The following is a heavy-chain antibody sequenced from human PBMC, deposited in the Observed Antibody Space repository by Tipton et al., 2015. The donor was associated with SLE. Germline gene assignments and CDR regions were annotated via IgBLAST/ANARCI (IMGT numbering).Heavy chain of an antibody. J-gene: IGHJ4*02. D-gene: IGHD1-26*01. CDR3: AREGGSYYPSYYFDY. Sequence: SLRLSCAASGFTFSTYWMSWVRQAPGKGLEWVANIKQDGGEQNYVDPVKGRLIISRDNAKNALYLQMNNLRAEDTAVYYCAREGGSYYPSYYFDYWGQGTLVTVSS. V-gene: IGHV3-7*01. CDR2: IKQDGGEQ. CDR1: GFTFSTYW.